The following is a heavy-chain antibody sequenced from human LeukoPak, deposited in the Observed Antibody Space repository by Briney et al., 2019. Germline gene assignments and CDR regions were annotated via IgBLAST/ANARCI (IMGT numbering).Heavy chain of an antibody. J-gene: IGHJ5*02. CDR3: ARHAVIGPFDP. CDR2: INHSGST. D-gene: IGHD3-16*02. V-gene: IGHV4-34*01. Sequence: SETLSLTCAVYGGSFSGYYWSWIRQPPGKGLEWIGEINHSGSTNYNPSLKSRVTISVDTSKNQFSLKLSSVTAADTAVYYCARHAVIGPFDPWGQGTLVTVSS. CDR1: GGSFSGYY.